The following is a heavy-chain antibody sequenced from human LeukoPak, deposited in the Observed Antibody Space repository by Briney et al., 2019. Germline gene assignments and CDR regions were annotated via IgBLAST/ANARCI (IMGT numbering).Heavy chain of an antibody. CDR2: INPNSGGT. CDR3: ARTPFSCSGGSCLTFDY. J-gene: IGHJ4*02. V-gene: IGHV1-2*02. Sequence: ASVKVSCKASGYTFTNYYMHWVRQAPGQGLEWMGWINPNSGGTNYAQKFQGRVTMTRDTSISTAYMELSRLRSDDTAVYYCARTPFSCSGGSCLTFDYWGQGTLVTVSS. D-gene: IGHD2-15*01. CDR1: GYTFTNYY.